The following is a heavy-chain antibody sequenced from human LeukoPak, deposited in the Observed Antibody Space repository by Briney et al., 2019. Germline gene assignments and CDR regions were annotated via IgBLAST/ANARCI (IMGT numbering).Heavy chain of an antibody. CDR1: GGSISGYY. V-gene: IGHV4-59*01. CDR2: IYYSGST. J-gene: IGHJ3*02. D-gene: IGHD3-3*01. Sequence: SETLSLTCTVSGGSISGYYWSWIRQPPGKGLEWIGYIYYSGSTNYNPSLKSRATISADTSKNQFSLKLSSVTAADTAVYYCARRQAPEKYYDFWSGYSDAFDIWGQGTMVTVSS. CDR3: ARRQAPEKYYDFWSGYSDAFDI.